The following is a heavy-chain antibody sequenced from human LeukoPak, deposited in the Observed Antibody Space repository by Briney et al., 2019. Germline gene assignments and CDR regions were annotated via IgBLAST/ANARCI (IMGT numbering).Heavy chain of an antibody. CDR3: ARGRYSSGWYGGGGDY. V-gene: IGHV4-39*07. J-gene: IGHJ4*02. CDR1: GGSISSSSYY. D-gene: IGHD6-19*01. CDR2: INHSGST. Sequence: SQTLSLTCTVSGGSISSSSYYWSWIRQPPGKGLEWIGEINHSGSTNYNPSLKSRVTISVDTSKNQFSLKLSSVTAADTAVYYCARGRYSSGWYGGGGDYWGQGTLVTVSS.